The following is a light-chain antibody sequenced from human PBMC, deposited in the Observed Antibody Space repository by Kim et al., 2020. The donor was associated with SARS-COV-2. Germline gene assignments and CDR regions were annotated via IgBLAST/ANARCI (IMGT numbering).Light chain of an antibody. Sequence: SYELTHPLSVSLALGQTARITCEGNSIGGKNVQWYQQKPGQAPVLVIYRDDNRPSGIPERFSGSNSGNPATLTISSAQVGDEADYYCQVCDGSHVTFGGGTQLTVL. CDR2: RDD. CDR1: SIGGKN. CDR3: QVCDGSHVT. J-gene: IGLJ3*02. V-gene: IGLV3-9*01.